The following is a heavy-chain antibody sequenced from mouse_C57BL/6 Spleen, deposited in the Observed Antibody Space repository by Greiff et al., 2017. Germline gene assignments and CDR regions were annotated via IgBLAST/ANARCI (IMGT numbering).Heavy chain of an antibody. V-gene: IGHV1-76*01. CDR3: ARDSNQGFAY. CDR1: GYTFTDYY. Sequence: QVQLQQSGAELVRPGASVKLSCKASGYTFTDYYINWVKQRPGQGLEWIARIYPGSGNTYYNEKFKGKATLTAEKSSSTAYMQLSSLTSEDSAVYFCARDSNQGFAYWGQGTLVTVSA. D-gene: IGHD2-5*01. J-gene: IGHJ3*01. CDR2: IYPGSGNT.